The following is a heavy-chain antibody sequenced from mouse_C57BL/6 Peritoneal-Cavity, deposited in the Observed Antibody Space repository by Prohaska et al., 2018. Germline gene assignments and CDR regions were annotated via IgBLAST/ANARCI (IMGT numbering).Heavy chain of an antibody. D-gene: IGHD1-1*01. CDR1: GYTFTDYY. CDR2: SNPYNGGT. CDR3: ASYYGSSQVDY. Sequence: EVQLQQSGPVLVKPGASVKMSCKASGYTFTDYYMNWVKQSHGKSLDLIGVSNPYNGGTSYNQKFKGKATLTVDKSSSTAYMEINSLTYEDSAVYYCASYYGSSQVDYWSQGTTLTVSS. V-gene: IGHV1-19*01. J-gene: IGHJ2*01.